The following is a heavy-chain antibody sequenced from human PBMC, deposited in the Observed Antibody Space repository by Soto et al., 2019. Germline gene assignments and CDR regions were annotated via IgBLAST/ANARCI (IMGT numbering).Heavy chain of an antibody. J-gene: IGHJ3*02. D-gene: IGHD3-3*01. Sequence: SVKVSCKASGGTFISYTISWVRKAPGQGLEWMGGIIPIFGTANYAQKFQVRVTITADESTSTAYMELSSLRSEDTAVYYCARDNETYYDFWSRYSPIAFDIWGQGTMVTVSS. CDR2: IIPIFGTA. CDR1: GGTFISYT. V-gene: IGHV1-69*13. CDR3: ARDNETYYDFWSRYSPIAFDI.